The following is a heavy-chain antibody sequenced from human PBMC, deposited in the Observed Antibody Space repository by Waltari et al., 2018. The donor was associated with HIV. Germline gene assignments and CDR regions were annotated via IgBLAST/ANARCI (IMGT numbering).Heavy chain of an antibody. Sequence: QLQLQQSGTGLVKPSETLYLTCTAAGGPCINNDSYWDFIRQSPGKGLEWIVNIYYTGTTFYNPSLKSRVTMSADLSRNQFSLRLNSVTAADTAIYYCARRPRMAAFYLYYGMDVWGQGTTVTVSS. CDR2: IYYTGTT. CDR1: GGPCINNDSY. D-gene: IGHD2-8*01. V-gene: IGHV4-39*01. J-gene: IGHJ6*02. CDR3: ARRPRMAAFYLYYGMDV.